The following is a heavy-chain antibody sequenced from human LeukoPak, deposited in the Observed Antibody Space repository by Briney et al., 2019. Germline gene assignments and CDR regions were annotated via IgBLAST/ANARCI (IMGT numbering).Heavy chain of an antibody. V-gene: IGHV3-66*01. D-gene: IGHD5/OR15-5a*01. CDR3: TRSYSVVLAHFDY. CDR1: GFNVSSNF. Sequence: GGSLRLSCAASGFNVSSNFMSWVRQAPGRGLEWVSSIYSGGSTSYTDSVKGRFTISRDTSKNTLYLQMNSLRVEDTAVYYCTRSYSVVLAHFDYWGQGTLVTVSS. J-gene: IGHJ4*02. CDR2: IYSGGST.